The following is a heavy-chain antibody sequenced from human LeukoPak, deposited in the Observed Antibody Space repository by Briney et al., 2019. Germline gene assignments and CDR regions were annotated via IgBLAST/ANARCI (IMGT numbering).Heavy chain of an antibody. J-gene: IGHJ6*03. CDR1: GGTFSSYA. CDR2: IIPIFGTA. D-gene: IGHD3-10*01. V-gene: IGHV1-69*13. CDR3: ARDLLTGFGERPCYYYYMDV. Sequence: SVKVSCKAPGGTFSSYAISWVRQAPGQGLEWMGGIIPIFGTANYAQKFQGRVTITADESTSTAYMELSSLRSEDTAVYYCARDLLTGFGERPCYYYYMDVWGKGTTVTISS.